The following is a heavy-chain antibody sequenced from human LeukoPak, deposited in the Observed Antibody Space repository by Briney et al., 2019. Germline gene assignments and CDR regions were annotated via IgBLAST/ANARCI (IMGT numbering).Heavy chain of an antibody. V-gene: IGHV1-8*01. Sequence: ASVKVSCKASGYNSRDQEINWVRQASGQGLEWVGWIHPNSGKTGYAQKFQGRVSMTRTTSISTTYMELTSLTSEDTAVYYCARGRYGGNRFFDNWGQGTQLIVSS. CDR3: ARGRYGGNRFFDN. CDR1: GYNSRDQE. J-gene: IGHJ4*02. CDR2: IHPNSGKT. D-gene: IGHD4-23*01.